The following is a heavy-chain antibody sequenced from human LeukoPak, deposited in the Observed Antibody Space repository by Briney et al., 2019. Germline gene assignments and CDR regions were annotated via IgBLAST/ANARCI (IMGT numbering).Heavy chain of an antibody. D-gene: IGHD3-10*01. Sequence: PSETLSLTCTVSGGSISSYYWSWIRQPAGKGLEWIGRIYTSRSTNYNPSLKSRVTISVDTSKNQFSLKLSSVTAADTAVYYCARDIYYGSGRGYYYYMDVWGKGTTVTVSS. V-gene: IGHV4-4*07. CDR2: IYTSRST. CDR3: ARDIYYGSGRGYYYYMDV. CDR1: GGSISSYY. J-gene: IGHJ6*03.